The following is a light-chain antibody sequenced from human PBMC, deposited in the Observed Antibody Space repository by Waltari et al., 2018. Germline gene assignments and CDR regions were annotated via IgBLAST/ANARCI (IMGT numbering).Light chain of an antibody. CDR2: SND. Sequence: QSVLTQPPSASGTPGQRVTISCSGSSSNIGSKTVNWYQQLPGTAPKLRIYSNDRRPSGIPDRFSGSKSGTSASLAISGLQSEDEADYHCAAWDGSLNAYVFGGGTKVTVL. CDR3: AAWDGSLNAYV. CDR1: SSNIGSKT. V-gene: IGLV1-44*01. J-gene: IGLJ1*01.